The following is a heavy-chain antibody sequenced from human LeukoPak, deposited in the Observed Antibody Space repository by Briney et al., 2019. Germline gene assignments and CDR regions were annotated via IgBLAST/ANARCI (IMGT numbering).Heavy chain of an antibody. CDR2: IYTSGST. CDR3: ARVGIWQQLFGFDP. V-gene: IGHV4-4*07. Sequence: SETLSLTCTVSGGSISSYYWSWIRQPAGKGLEWIGRIYTSGSTNYNPSLKSRVTVSVDTSKNQFSLKLSSVTAADTAVYYCARVGIWQQLFGFDPWGQGTLVTVSS. CDR1: GGSISSYY. D-gene: IGHD6-13*01. J-gene: IGHJ5*02.